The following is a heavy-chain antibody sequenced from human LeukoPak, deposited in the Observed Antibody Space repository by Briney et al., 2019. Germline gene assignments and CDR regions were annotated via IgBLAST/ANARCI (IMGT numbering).Heavy chain of an antibody. J-gene: IGHJ4*02. D-gene: IGHD3-22*01. CDR1: GGSISSYY. Sequence: SEAPSLTCTVSGGSISSYYWSWIRQPPGKGLEWIGYIYYSGSTNYNPSLKSRVTISVDTSKNQFSLKLSSVTAADTAVYYCARVTSYYDSSGYQFYFDYWGQGTLVTVSS. CDR2: IYYSGST. V-gene: IGHV4-59*01. CDR3: ARVTSYYDSSGYQFYFDY.